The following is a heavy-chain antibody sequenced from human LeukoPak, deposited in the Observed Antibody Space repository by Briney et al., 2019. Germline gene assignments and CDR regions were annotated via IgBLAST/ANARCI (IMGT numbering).Heavy chain of an antibody. V-gene: IGHV4-39*01. J-gene: IGHJ4*02. CDR2: IYYSGST. CDR3: ARAIASAAFDY. D-gene: IGHD6-13*01. Sequence: SETLSLTCTVSGASISSSRYYWGWNRQPPGKGLEWIGSIYYSGSTYYNPSLKSRVTISVDTSKNQFSLKLSSVTAADTAVYYCARAIASAAFDYWGQGTLVTVSS. CDR1: GASISSSRYY.